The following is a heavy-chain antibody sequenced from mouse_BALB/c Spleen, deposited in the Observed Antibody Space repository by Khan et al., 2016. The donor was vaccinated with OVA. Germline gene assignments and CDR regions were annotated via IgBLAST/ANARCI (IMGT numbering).Heavy chain of an antibody. Sequence: QVRLQQSGPELVKPGASVRISCKASGYIFTSYYIHWVKQRPGQGLEWIGGIYPGSINSNYNENIKGKATLTADKSSSTAYMQLSSLTSEDSAVYFCARWGGNYPSYTMDDWGQGTSVTVSS. CDR3: ARWGGNYPSYTMDD. CDR1: GYIFTSYY. CDR2: IYPGSINS. D-gene: IGHD2-1*01. J-gene: IGHJ4*01. V-gene: IGHV1S56*01.